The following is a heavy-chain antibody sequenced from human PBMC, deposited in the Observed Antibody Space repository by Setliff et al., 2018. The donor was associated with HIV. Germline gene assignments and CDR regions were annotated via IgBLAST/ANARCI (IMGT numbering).Heavy chain of an antibody. CDR2: INTDGSTT. D-gene: IGHD6-13*01. CDR1: GFTFSSHW. Sequence: PGGSLRLSCAVSGFTFSSHWMHWVRQAPGKGLVWVSFINTDGSTTRYADSVEGRFTISRDNSKSTLYLQMSSLTAEDTAVYYCARDARWPNDAFDIWGQGTVVTVSS. V-gene: IGHV3-74*01. J-gene: IGHJ3*02. CDR3: ARDARWPNDAFDI.